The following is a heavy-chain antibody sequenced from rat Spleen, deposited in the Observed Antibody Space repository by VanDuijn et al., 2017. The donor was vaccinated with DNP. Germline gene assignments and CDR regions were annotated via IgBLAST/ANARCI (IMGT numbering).Heavy chain of an antibody. V-gene: IGHV5-22*01. CDR3: SRHVLPLRVWDY. D-gene: IGHD1-4*01. CDR2: ISYDGRSA. CDR1: GFTFSDYY. J-gene: IGHJ2*01. Sequence: EVQLVEPGGGLVQPGRSLKLSCAASGFTFSDYYMAWVRQAPSKGLEWVAYISYDGRSAYNGDSVKGRFTISRDNAKSTLYLQMNSLRSEDMATYYCSRHVLPLRVWDYWGQGVMVTVSS.